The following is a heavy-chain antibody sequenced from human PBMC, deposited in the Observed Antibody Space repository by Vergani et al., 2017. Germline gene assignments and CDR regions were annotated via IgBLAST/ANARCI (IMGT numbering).Heavy chain of an antibody. D-gene: IGHD6-13*01. J-gene: IGHJ6*02. V-gene: IGHV3-23*04. CDR3: AKAESSSWANYYYYYGMDV. Sequence: EVQLVESGGGLVQPGGSLRLSCAASGFTFSSYAMSWVRQAPGKGLEWVSAISGSGGSTYYADSVKGRFTISRDNSKNTLYLQMNSLRAEDTAVYYCAKAESSSWANYYYYYGMDVWGQGTTVTVSS. CDR1: GFTFSSYA. CDR2: ISGSGGST.